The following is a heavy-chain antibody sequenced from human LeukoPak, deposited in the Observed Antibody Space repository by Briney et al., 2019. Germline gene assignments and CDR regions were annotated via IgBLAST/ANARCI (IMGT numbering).Heavy chain of an antibody. CDR1: GGSISSYY. D-gene: IGHD2-21*01. V-gene: IGHV4-59*01. CDR3: ARGPYPYYWYFDL. CDR2: IYYSGST. Sequence: NPSETLSLTCTVSGGSISSYYWSWIRQPPGKGLEWIGYIYYSGSTNYNPSLKSRVTISVDTSKNQFSLKLSSVTAADTAVYYCARGPYPYYWYFDLWGRGTLVTVSS. J-gene: IGHJ2*01.